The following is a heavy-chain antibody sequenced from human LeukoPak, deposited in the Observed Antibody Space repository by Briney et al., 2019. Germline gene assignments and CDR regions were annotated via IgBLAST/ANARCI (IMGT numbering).Heavy chain of an antibody. Sequence: SETLSLTCTVSGGSISSYYWSWIRQPPGKGLEWIAYISDIGSINYNPSLKSRVTISLDTSKNQFSLKLSSVTAADTAVYYCAGHHPRNTVDFWGQGTLVTISS. CDR2: ISDIGSI. CDR1: GGSISSYY. CDR3: AGHHPRNTVDF. D-gene: IGHD2-8*02. V-gene: IGHV4-59*08. J-gene: IGHJ4*02.